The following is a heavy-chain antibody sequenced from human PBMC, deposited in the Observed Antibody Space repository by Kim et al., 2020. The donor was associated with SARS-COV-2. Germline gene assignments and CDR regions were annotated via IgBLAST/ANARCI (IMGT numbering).Heavy chain of an antibody. Sequence: SVKVSCKPSGGPLSSYAVSWVRQAPGQGLEWMGGILSMFGRPDYAQKFKGRVTITADESMSTVYMELNSLRSEDTAVYFCASHPPDGNYYYGIDVWGQG. CDR3: ASHPPDGNYYYGIDV. J-gene: IGHJ6*02. V-gene: IGHV1-69*13. CDR2: ILSMFGRP. CDR1: GGPLSSYA.